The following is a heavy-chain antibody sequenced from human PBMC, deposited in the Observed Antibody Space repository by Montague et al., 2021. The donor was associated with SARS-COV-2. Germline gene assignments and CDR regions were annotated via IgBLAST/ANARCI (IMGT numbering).Heavy chain of an antibody. CDR3: THYRPSTGGT. D-gene: IGHD3-16*01. J-gene: IGHJ5*02. V-gene: IGHV2-5*02. CDR1: GFSLTTSGVS. Sequence: PALVKPTQTLTLTCTSSGFSLTTSGVSVNWIRQPPGKALEWLALXYWXDDKRYSSSLGSRLTITKDTSKNPVVLTMTNMDPVDTATYFCTHYRPSTGGTWGQGALVTVSS. CDR2: XYWXDDK.